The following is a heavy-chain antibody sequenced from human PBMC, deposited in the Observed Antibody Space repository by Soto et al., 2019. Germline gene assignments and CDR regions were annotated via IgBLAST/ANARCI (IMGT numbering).Heavy chain of an antibody. D-gene: IGHD3-3*01. CDR2: ITTGGVDT. CDR3: ANFGIFGSF. CDR1: GFRFSSYA. V-gene: IGHV3-23*01. J-gene: IGHJ4*02. Sequence: PGGSLRLSCAASGFRFSSYAMNWVRQAPGKGLEWVSRITTGGVDTYYADSVKGRFTISRDNPKNTLYLQMNSLRVEDTAIYYCANFGIFGSFWGQGTLVTVSS.